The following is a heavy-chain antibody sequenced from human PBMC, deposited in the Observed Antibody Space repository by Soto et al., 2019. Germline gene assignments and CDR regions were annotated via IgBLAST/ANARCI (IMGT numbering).Heavy chain of an antibody. D-gene: IGHD2-2*02. CDR3: ARGIEYQRLYGHYYYYGMDV. V-gene: IGHV3-30-3*01. Sequence: QVQLVESGGGVVQPGRSLRLSCTASGFTFSSYALHWVRQAPGKGLEWGAVISYDGSKKYYADSVKGRFTISRDNSKDALYMQMNSLRAEDTAVYYCARGIEYQRLYGHYYYYGMDVWGQGTTVTVSS. CDR1: GFTFSSYA. CDR2: ISYDGSKK. J-gene: IGHJ6*02.